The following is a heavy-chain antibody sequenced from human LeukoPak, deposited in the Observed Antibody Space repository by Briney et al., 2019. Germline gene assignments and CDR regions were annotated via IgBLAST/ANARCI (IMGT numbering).Heavy chain of an antibody. CDR2: ISWNSGSI. Sequence: GGSLRLSCAASGFTFDDYAMHWVRQAPGEGLEWVSGISWNSGSIGYADSVKGRFTISRDNSKNTLYLRMNSLRAEDTAVYYCAKDYGDAFDIWGQGTMVTVSS. D-gene: IGHD3-10*01. CDR3: AKDYGDAFDI. CDR1: GFTFDDYA. V-gene: IGHV3-9*01. J-gene: IGHJ3*02.